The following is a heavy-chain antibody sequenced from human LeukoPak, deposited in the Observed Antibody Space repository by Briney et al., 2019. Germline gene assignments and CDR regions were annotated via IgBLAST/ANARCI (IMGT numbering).Heavy chain of an antibody. J-gene: IGHJ6*03. CDR3: ARDLGYCSSTSCYHYYYYYYMDV. V-gene: IGHV1-46*01. Sequence: GASVKVSCKASGYTFTSYYMHWVRQAPGQGLEWMGIINPSGGSTSYAQKFQGRVTMTRDMSTSTVYMELSSLRPEDTAVYYCARDLGYCSSTSCYHYYYYYYMDVWGKGTTVTVSS. CDR2: INPSGGST. CDR1: GYTFTSYY. D-gene: IGHD2-2*01.